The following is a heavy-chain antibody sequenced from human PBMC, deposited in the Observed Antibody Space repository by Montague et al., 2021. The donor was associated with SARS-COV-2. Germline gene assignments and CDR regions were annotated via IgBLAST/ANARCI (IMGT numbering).Heavy chain of an antibody. CDR3: ASGRRPVVVPGAGPAGRAFDI. D-gene: IGHD2-2*01. J-gene: IGHJ3*02. CDR2: VNQSGTT. CDR1: GGSFSNYY. V-gene: IGHV4-34*01. Sequence: SETLSLTCAISGGSFSNYYWSWIRQPPGKGLEWIGEVNQSGTTIYNPSVKSGVTISEDTSKNQFYPRLNSVTAADTAVYYCASGRRPVVVPGAGPAGRAFDIWGQGTMVTVSS.